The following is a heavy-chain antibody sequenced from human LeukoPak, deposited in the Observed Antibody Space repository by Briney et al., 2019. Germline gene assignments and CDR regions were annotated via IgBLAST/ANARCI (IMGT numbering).Heavy chain of an antibody. CDR1: GGSISSYY. V-gene: IGHV4-59*01. J-gene: IGHJ4*02. CDR2: IYYSGST. D-gene: IGHD4-17*01. CDR3: ARLSYGDYVGGFDY. Sequence: SETLSLTCTVSGGSISSYYWSWIRQPPGKGLEWIGYIYYSGSTNYNPSLKSRVTISVDTSKNQFSLKLSSVTAADTAVYYCARLSYGDYVGGFDYWGQGTLVTVSP.